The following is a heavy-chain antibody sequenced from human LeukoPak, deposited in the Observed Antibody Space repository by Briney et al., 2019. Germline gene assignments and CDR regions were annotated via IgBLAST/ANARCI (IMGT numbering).Heavy chain of an antibody. CDR2: MSYSGST. CDR1: GGSISSSTYC. D-gene: IGHD3-10*01. J-gene: IGHJ5*02. V-gene: IGHV4-39*07. Sequence: SETLSLTCTVSGGSISSSTYCWGWIRQPPGKGLEWIVSMSYSGSTYYNPSLSLKSRVTISVDTSKNQFSLKLSSVTAADTAIYYCARGGYYGSGNDFRFDPWGQGTLVTVSS. CDR3: ARGGYYGSGNDFRFDP.